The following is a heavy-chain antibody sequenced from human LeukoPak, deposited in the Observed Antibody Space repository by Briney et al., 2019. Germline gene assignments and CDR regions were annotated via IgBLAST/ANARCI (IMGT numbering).Heavy chain of an antibody. CDR3: ARDPTDFWSGYRPSYYYYYGMDV. CDR2: ISSSSSYI. CDR1: GFTFSSNW. Sequence: GGSLRLSCAASGFTFSSNWMHWVRQAPGKGLEWVSSISSSSSYIYYADSVKGRFTISRDNAKNSLYLQMNSLRAGDTAVYYCARDPTDFWSGYRPSYYYYYGMDVWGQGTTATVSS. V-gene: IGHV3-21*01. J-gene: IGHJ6*02. D-gene: IGHD3-3*01.